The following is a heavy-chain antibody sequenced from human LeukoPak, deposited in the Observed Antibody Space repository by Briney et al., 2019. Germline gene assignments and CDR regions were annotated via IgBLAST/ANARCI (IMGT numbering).Heavy chain of an antibody. J-gene: IGHJ3*02. CDR2: ISSPSSYI. V-gene: IGHV3-21*01. CDR3: AREAYYYDSSGYVHDAFDI. D-gene: IGHD3-22*01. CDR1: GFTFSSYS. Sequence: GGSLRLSCAASGFTFSSYSMNWVRQAPGKGLEWVSSISSPSSYIYHADSVKGRFTISRDNAKNSLYLQMNSLRAEDTAVYYCAREAYYYDSSGYVHDAFDIWGQGTVVTVSS.